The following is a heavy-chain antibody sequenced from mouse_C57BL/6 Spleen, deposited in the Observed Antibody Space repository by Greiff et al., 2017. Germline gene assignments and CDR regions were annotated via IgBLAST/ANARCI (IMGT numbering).Heavy chain of an antibody. CDR1: GYTFTSSW. CDR2: IHPNSGST. Sequence: QVQLQQPGAELVKPGASVKLSCKASGYTFTSSWMPWVKQRPGQGLEWIGMIHPNSGSTNYAKKFKSNATLTVDKSTNTAYMQLRSQTSEDSAVYYCAIRGDWYHFDDWGQGTTLTVSS. J-gene: IGHJ2*01. CDR3: AIRGDWYHFDD. V-gene: IGHV1-64*01. D-gene: IGHD1-1*02.